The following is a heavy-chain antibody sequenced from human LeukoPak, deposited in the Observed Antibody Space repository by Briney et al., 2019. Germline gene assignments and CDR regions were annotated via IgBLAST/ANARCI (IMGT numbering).Heavy chain of an antibody. V-gene: IGHV4-59*12. CDR1: GGSISSYY. CDR2: IYYSGST. J-gene: IGHJ4*02. Sequence: PSETLSLTCTVSGGSISSYYWSWIRQPPGKGLEWIGYIYYSGSTNYNPSLKSRVTISVDTSKNQFSLKLSSVTAADTAVYYCARSGYSSGPDYWGRGTLVTVSS. D-gene: IGHD6-19*01. CDR3: ARSGYSSGPDY.